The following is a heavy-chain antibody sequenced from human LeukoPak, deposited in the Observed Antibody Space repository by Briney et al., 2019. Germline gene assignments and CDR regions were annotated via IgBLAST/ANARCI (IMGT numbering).Heavy chain of an antibody. V-gene: IGHV4-34*01. Sequence: SETLSLTCAVYGGSFSGYYWSWIRQPPGKGLEWIGEINHSGSTSYNPSLKSRVTISVDTSKNQFSLKLSSVTAADTAVYYCARLIVGATDFDYWGRGTLVTVSS. CDR3: ARLIVGATDFDY. CDR2: INHSGST. J-gene: IGHJ4*02. D-gene: IGHD1-26*01. CDR1: GGSFSGYY.